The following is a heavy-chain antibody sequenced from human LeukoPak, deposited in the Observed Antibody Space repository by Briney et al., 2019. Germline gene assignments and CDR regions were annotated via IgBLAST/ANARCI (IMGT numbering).Heavy chain of an antibody. D-gene: IGHD6-19*01. J-gene: IGHJ6*04. V-gene: IGHV3-30*04. CDR3: ARAVAVAGTSDYYYGMDV. CDR2: ISYDGSNK. Sequence: GGSLRLSCAASGFTFSSYAMHWVRLAPGKGLEWVAVISYDGSNKYYADSVKGRFTISRDNSKNTLYLQMNSLRAEDTAVYYCARAVAVAGTSDYYYGMDVWGKGTTVTVSS. CDR1: GFTFSSYA.